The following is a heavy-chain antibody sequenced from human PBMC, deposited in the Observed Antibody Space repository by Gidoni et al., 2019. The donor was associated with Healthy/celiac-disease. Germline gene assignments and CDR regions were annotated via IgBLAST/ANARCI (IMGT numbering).Heavy chain of an antibody. CDR3: ARAVGLGVAADAFDI. D-gene: IGHD3-3*01. CDR2: INTNSGGT. V-gene: IGHV1-2*07. Sequence: QVQLVQPGAEVKMPGASVKVSCMSPGYIFPGYYMHWVRQAPGQVLEWMGRINTNSGGTNYAHKLQGMVTMTRDTSISTAYMELSRLRSDDTAVYYCARAVGLGVAADAFDIWGQGTMVTVSS. CDR1: GYIFPGYY. J-gene: IGHJ3*02.